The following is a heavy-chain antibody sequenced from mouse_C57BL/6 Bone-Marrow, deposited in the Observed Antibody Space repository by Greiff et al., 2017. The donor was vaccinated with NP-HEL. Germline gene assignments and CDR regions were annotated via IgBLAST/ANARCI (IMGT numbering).Heavy chain of an antibody. V-gene: IGHV14-4*01. Sequence: EVQLQESGAELVRPGASVKLSCTASGFNIKDDYMHWVKQRPEQGLEWIGWIDPENGDTEYASKFQGKATITADTSSNTAYLQLSSLTSEDTAVYYCVLYYYAYFDYWGQGTTLTVSS. CDR2: IDPENGDT. CDR1: GFNIKDDY. CDR3: VLYYYAYFDY. J-gene: IGHJ2*01. D-gene: IGHD1-1*01.